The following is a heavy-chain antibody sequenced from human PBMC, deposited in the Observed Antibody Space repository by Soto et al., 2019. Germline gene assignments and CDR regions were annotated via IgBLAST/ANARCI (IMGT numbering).Heavy chain of an antibody. J-gene: IGHJ6*02. CDR3: AKGQGLRLRYGMDV. Sequence: EVQLLESGGGLVQPGGSLRLSCAASGFTFSSYAMSWVRQAPGKGLEWVSAISGSGGSTYYADSVKGRFTISRDNSKNPLYLQMNSLRAEDTAVYYCAKGQGLRLRYGMDVWGQGTTVTVSS. CDR1: GFTFSSYA. D-gene: IGHD5-12*01. V-gene: IGHV3-23*01. CDR2: ISGSGGST.